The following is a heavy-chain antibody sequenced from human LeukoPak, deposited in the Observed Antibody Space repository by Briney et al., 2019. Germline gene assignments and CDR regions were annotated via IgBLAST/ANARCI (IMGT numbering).Heavy chain of an antibody. J-gene: IGHJ4*02. CDR1: GFSFDGYA. CDR2: MNGGNDGT. D-gene: IGHD7-27*01. Sequence: PGGSLRLSCAASGFSFDGYALSWVRRAPGKGLEWVSAMNGGNDGTHYADSVKGRFTISRDNSKDMLYLQMNSLRAEDTALYYCAKDFWGFSFGYWGQGTLVTVSS. CDR3: AKDFWGFSFGY. V-gene: IGHV3-23*01.